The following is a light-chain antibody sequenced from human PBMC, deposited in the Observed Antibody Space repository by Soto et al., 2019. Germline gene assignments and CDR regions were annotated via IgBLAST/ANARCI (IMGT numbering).Light chain of an antibody. Sequence: EIQLTQSPSFLSASAGDRATMTCRASQGISSFLAWYQQKPGRAPKLLIYAASTLQSGVPSRFSGSGSGTEFTLTITSLQSEDFATYYCQQLNFFPITFGQGTRLEIK. CDR3: QQLNFFPIT. J-gene: IGKJ5*01. CDR2: AAS. CDR1: QGISSF. V-gene: IGKV1-9*01.